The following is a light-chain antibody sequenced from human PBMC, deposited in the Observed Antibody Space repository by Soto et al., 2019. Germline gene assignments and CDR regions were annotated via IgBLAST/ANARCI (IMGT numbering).Light chain of an antibody. CDR1: QTVSNTY. J-gene: IGKJ4*01. V-gene: IGKV3-20*01. CDR3: QQYGAFPPT. CDR2: GAS. Sequence: EIVLTQFPGALSLSPGERVTLSCRASQTVSNTYLAWYQQTSGQAPKFLIYGASNRATGIPDRFSGSGSGTDFTLTISSLEPEDFAVYYCQQYGAFPPTFGGGTKVEIK.